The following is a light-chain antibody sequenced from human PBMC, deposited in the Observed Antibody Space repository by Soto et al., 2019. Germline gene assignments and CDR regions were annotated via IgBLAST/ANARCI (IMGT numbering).Light chain of an antibody. CDR1: QSISKY. CDR3: QQSYSSPFT. V-gene: IGKV1-39*01. CDR2: AAS. Sequence: DIQMTQSPSSLSASVGDRVTITCRASQSISKYLSWYRHKPGTAPKLLIYAASSLQSGVPSRFSGSGSGTDFTLTISSLQPEEFATYYCQQSYSSPFTFGPGTKVDIK. J-gene: IGKJ3*01.